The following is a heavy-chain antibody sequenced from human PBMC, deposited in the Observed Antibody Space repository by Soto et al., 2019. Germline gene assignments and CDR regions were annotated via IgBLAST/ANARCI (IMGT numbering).Heavy chain of an antibody. J-gene: IGHJ4*02. CDR2: IIPIVGTA. CDR1: GGTFSSYA. Sequence: QVQLVQSGAEVKKPGSSVKVSCKASGGTFSSYAISWVRQAPGQGLEWMGGIIPIVGTANYAQKFQGRVTITADESTSTADMGLSSLRSEDTAVYYGARESRYCSGGSCYFLPGIDYWGQGTLVTVSS. D-gene: IGHD2-15*01. CDR3: ARESRYCSGGSCYFLPGIDY. V-gene: IGHV1-69*12.